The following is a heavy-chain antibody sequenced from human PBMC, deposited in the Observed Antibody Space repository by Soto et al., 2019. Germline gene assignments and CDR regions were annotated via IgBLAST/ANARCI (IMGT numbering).Heavy chain of an antibody. V-gene: IGHV4-4*02. Sequence: QVQLQESGPGLVKPSGTLSLTCAVSGGSISSSNWRSWVRQPPGKGLEWIGEIYHSGSTNYNPSLKSRVTISVDKSKNQFSLKLSSVTAADTAVYYCARGRGSGPPYYYYYGMDVWGQGTTVTVSS. CDR1: GGSISSSNW. J-gene: IGHJ6*02. D-gene: IGHD6-19*01. CDR3: ARGRGSGPPYYYYYGMDV. CDR2: IYHSGST.